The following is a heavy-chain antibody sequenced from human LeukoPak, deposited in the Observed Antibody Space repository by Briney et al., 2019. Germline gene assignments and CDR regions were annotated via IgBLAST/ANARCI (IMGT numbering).Heavy chain of an antibody. Sequence: GGSLRPSCAASGFIFSSYSMSWVRQAPGKGLEWVSVITGSGGNTYYADSVEGRFTISKDNSKNTVYLQMSSLRVDDTAVYYCAKAASSSWPSYYYGMDVWGQGTTVTVSS. D-gene: IGHD6-13*01. CDR3: AKAASSSWPSYYYGMDV. CDR1: GFIFSSYS. J-gene: IGHJ6*02. CDR2: ITGSGGNT. V-gene: IGHV3-23*01.